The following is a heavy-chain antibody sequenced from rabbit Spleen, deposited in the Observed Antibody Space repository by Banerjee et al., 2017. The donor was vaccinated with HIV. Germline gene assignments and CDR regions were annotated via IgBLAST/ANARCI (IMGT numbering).Heavy chain of an antibody. D-gene: IGHD1-1*01. CDR3: ARDLTGVIGWNFNL. CDR2: IESGSSGFT. V-gene: IGHV1S40*01. Sequence: QSLEESGGDLVKPGASLTLTCTASGVSFSSSSYMCWVRQAPGKGLEWIACIESGSSGFTYFATWAKGRFTCSKTSSTTVTLQMTSLTAADTATYFCARDLTGVIGWNFNLWGPGTLSPS. CDR1: GVSFSSSSY. J-gene: IGHJ4*01.